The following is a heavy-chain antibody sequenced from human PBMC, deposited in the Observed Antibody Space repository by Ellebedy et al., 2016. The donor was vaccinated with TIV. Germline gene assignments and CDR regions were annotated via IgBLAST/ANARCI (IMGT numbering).Heavy chain of an antibody. CDR2: FDPEDGET. Sequence: ASVKVSCKVSGYTLTELSMHWVRQAPGNGLEWMGGFDPEDGETIYAQKFQGRVTMTEDTSTDTAYMELSSLRSEDTAVYYCAIRSGEVATTDDYGMDVWGQGTTVTVFS. CDR1: GYTLTELS. D-gene: IGHD5-12*01. CDR3: AIRSGEVATTDDYGMDV. J-gene: IGHJ6*02. V-gene: IGHV1-24*01.